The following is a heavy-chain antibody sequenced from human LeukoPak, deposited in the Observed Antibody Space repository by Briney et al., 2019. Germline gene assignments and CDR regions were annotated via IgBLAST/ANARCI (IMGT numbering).Heavy chain of an antibody. CDR1: GYTFNRYY. Sequence: ASVKVSCKASGYTFNRYYIHWVRQAPGQGLEWMGIINPSSGNTSYAEKFQGRVTMTRHMSSTTVYMELTSLRSEDTAIYYCARSTGRGTSGRYYWYFDLWGRGTLVTVSS. CDR2: INPSSGNT. V-gene: IGHV1-46*02. J-gene: IGHJ2*01. D-gene: IGHD1-26*01. CDR3: ARSTGRGTSGRYYWYFDL.